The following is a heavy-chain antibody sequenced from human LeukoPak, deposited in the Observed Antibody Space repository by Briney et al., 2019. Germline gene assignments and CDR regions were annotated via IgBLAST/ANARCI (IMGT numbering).Heavy chain of an antibody. CDR2: ISSSSSTI. Sequence: PGGSLSLSRAASVFAFSTYSIDWVRQAPGKGLEWLSYISSSSSTIYYADSVKGRFTVSRDNAENLVYLQMNSLGAEDTAVYYFARVGRSGYTKDYWGQGTLVSVAS. CDR1: VFAFSTYS. J-gene: IGHJ4*02. CDR3: ARVGRSGYTKDY. D-gene: IGHD5-12*01. V-gene: IGHV3-48*04.